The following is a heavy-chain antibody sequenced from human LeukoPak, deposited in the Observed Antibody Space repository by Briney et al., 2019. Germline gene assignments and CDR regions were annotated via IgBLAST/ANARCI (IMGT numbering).Heavy chain of an antibody. D-gene: IGHD4-17*01. CDR3: AKDVGDYDDY. V-gene: IGHV3-30*04. J-gene: IGHJ4*02. CDR1: GFTFSSYA. Sequence: PGRSLRLSCAASGFTFSSYAMHWVRQAPGKGLEWVAVIWYDGSNKYYADSVKGRFTISRDNSKNTLYLQMNSLRAEDTAVYYCAKDVGDYDDYWGQGTLVTVSS. CDR2: IWYDGSNK.